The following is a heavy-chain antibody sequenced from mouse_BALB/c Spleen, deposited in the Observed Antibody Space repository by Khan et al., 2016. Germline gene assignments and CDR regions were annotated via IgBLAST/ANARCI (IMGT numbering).Heavy chain of an antibody. J-gene: IGHJ1*01. D-gene: IGHD2-4*01. CDR2: INTYTGEP. Sequence: QIQLVQSGPELKKPGETVKISCKVSGYTFTNSAMNWVKQAPGKGLKWVGWINTYTGEPTYADDFKGRFAFSLDTSASTAYLQSNSHQNEDMTAYSCARGGRITTGCYFDVWGAGTTVTVSS. V-gene: IGHV9-1*02. CDR1: GYTFTNSA. CDR3: ARGGRITTGCYFDV.